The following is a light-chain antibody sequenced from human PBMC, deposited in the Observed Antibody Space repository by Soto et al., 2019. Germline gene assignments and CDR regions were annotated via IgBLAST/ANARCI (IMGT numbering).Light chain of an antibody. Sequence: DIQMTQSPSSLSASVGDRVIITCRASQSIRKYLNWYQHKPGKVPTLLIYDASSLQSGVPSRFSGSGSRAEFSLTITSLQPEDFATYYCQQSGDTPPWTFGQGTKVDIK. CDR2: DAS. J-gene: IGKJ1*01. V-gene: IGKV1-39*01. CDR1: QSIRKY. CDR3: QQSGDTPPWT.